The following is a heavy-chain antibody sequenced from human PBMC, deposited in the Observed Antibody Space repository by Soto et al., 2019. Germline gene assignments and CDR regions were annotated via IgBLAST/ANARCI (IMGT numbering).Heavy chain of an antibody. D-gene: IGHD6-13*01. V-gene: IGHV5-51*01. CDR2: IYPGDSDT. J-gene: IGHJ4*02. Sequence: GXSLKISCKCSGYIFSSYWIGWVRQMPGKGLEWMGIIYPGDSDTRYSPSFQGQVTISADKSISTAYLQWSSLKASDTAMYYCARHLGAAHFDYWGQGTLVTVSS. CDR1: GYIFSSYW. CDR3: ARHLGAAHFDY.